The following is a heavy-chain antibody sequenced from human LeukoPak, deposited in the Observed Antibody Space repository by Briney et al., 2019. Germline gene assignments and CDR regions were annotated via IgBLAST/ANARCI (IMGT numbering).Heavy chain of an antibody. CDR1: GFTFRSYS. Sequence: GGSVRLLCAASGFTFRSYSVNGVCQARGEGGEWVSSMSSSRSYIYCTDSVRGRFTISRDHVKNSLYLQTNCLRAEDTAGYYCARDWGQNWNDPANKLNYFDYWGQGTLVTVSS. CDR3: ARDWGQNWNDPANKLNYFDY. J-gene: IGHJ4*02. D-gene: IGHD1-1*01. V-gene: IGHV3-21*01. CDR2: MSSSRSYI.